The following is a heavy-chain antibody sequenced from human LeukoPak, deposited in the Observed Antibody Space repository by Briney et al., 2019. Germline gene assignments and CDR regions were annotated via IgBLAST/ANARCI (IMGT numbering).Heavy chain of an antibody. CDR2: ISSSSAI. CDR1: GFTFSSYS. J-gene: IGHJ4*02. D-gene: IGHD5-18*01. Sequence: PGGSPRLSCAPSGFTFSSYSINWVPQAPRKGLEWGSYISSSSAIYSADSVKGRFTISRDNAKNSLYLQMNSLRAEDTAVYCCAREKRGYSYGYCLDYWGQGTLVAVSS. V-gene: IGHV3-48*01. CDR3: AREKRGYSYGYCLDY.